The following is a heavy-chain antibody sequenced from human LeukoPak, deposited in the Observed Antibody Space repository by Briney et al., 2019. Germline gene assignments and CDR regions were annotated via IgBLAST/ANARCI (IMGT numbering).Heavy chain of an antibody. CDR3: ATSIAAYCTTTSCPIDL. CDR2: IRYDGTND. CDR1: GITFSDYG. J-gene: IGHJ6*03. V-gene: IGHV3-33*01. D-gene: IGHD2-2*01. Sequence: GRSLRLSCSASGITFSDYGMHWVRQAPGKGLEWVAVIRYDGTNDYYADSVKGRFTISKDNSRDTLYLQLNSLRAEDTAVYYCATSIAAYCTTTSCPIDLWGRGTKVTVSS.